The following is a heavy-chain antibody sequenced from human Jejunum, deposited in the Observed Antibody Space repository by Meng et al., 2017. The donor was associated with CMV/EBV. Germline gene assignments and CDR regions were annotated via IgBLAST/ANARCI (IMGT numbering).Heavy chain of an antibody. V-gene: IGHV3-21*01. CDR1: GVTFSSYS. CDR3: ARAIVGATRYFDY. J-gene: IGHJ4*02. Sequence: SGVTFSSYSMNWVRQAPGKGLEWVSSISSSSSYIYYADSVKGRFTISRDNAKNSLYLQMNSLRAEDTAVYYCARAIVGATRYFDYWGQGTLVTVSS. CDR2: ISSSSSYI. D-gene: IGHD1-26*01.